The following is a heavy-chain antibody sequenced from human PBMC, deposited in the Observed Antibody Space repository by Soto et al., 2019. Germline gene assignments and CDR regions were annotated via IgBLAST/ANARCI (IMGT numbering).Heavy chain of an antibody. CDR3: AKENRWNHQYYFDY. CDR2: ISYDGSNK. V-gene: IGHV3-30*18. CDR1: GFTFSSYG. Sequence: GGSLRLCCAASGFTFSSYGMHGVRQAPGKGLEWVAVISYDGSNKYYADSVKGRFTISRDNSKNTLYLQMNSLRAEDTAVYYCAKENRWNHQYYFDYWGQGTLVTVSS. D-gene: IGHD1-1*01. J-gene: IGHJ4*02.